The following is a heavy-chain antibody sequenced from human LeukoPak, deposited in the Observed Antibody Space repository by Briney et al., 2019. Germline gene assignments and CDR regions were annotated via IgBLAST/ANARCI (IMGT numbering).Heavy chain of an antibody. V-gene: IGHV1-69*13. CDR2: IIPIFGTA. J-gene: IGHJ4*02. CDR3: ARGEQGLLWFGELLSH. Sequence: SVKVSCKASVGTFSSYALSWVRPAPGQGLEWIGGIIPIFGTANYAQKFQGRVTITADESTSTAYMELSSLRSEDTAVYYCARGEQGLLWFGELLSHWGQGTLVTVSS. D-gene: IGHD3-10*01. CDR1: VGTFSSYA.